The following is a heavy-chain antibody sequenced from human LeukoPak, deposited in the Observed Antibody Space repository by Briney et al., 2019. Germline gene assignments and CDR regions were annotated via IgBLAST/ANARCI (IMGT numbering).Heavy chain of an antibody. V-gene: IGHV1-69*04. CDR1: GGTFSSYA. CDR2: IIPIFGIA. J-gene: IGHJ4*02. D-gene: IGHD6-19*01. CDR3: ARKGEYSSGWYDY. Sequence: ASVKVSCKASGGTFSSYAISWVRQAPGQGLEWMGRIIPIFGIANYAQKFQGRVTITADKSTSTAYMELSSLRSEDTAVYYCARKGEYSSGWYDYWGQGTLVTVSS.